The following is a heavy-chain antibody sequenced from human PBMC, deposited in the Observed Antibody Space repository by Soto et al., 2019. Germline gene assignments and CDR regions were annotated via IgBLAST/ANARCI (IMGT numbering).Heavy chain of an antibody. Sequence: LSLTCTVSGGSISSGVYYWSWIRQHPGKGLEWIGYIYYSGSTYYNPSLKSRVTISVDTSKNQFSLKLSSVTAADTAVYYCARVVCGGDCYYYYYYYGMDVWGQGTTVTVSS. CDR1: GGSISSGVYY. V-gene: IGHV4-31*03. CDR3: ARVVCGGDCYYYYYYYGMDV. J-gene: IGHJ6*02. D-gene: IGHD2-21*02. CDR2: IYYSGST.